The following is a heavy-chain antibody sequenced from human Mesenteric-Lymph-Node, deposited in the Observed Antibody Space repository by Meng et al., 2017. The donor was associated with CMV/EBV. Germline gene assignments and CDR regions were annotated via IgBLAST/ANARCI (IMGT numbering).Heavy chain of an antibody. CDR2: IWYDGSNK. Sequence: GESLKISCAASGFTFSSYGMHWVRQAPGKGLEWVAVIWYDGSNKYYADSVKGRFTISRDNSKNTLYLQMNSLRAEDTAVYYCARAGQGFDYWGQGTLVTVSS. CDR1: GFTFSSYG. J-gene: IGHJ4*02. V-gene: IGHV3-33*01. CDR3: ARAGQGFDY.